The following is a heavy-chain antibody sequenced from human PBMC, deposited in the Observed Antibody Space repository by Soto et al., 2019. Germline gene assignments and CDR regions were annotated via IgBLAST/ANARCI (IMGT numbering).Heavy chain of an antibody. CDR2: ISSNGGST. V-gene: IGHV3-64*01. CDR1: GFTFSSYA. D-gene: IGHD1-26*01. J-gene: IGHJ6*03. CDR3: ARDVLGGRYSMDV. Sequence: EVQLVESGGGLVQPGGSLRLSCAASGFTFSSYAMHCVRQAPGKGLEYVSAISSNGGSTYYANSVKGRFTISRDNSKNTLYLQMGSLRAEDMAVYYCARDVLGGRYSMDVWGQGTKVTVSS.